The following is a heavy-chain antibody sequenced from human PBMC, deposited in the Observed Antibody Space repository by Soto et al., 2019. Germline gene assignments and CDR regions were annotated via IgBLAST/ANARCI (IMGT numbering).Heavy chain of an antibody. CDR1: GGSISSGGYS. J-gene: IGHJ4*02. Sequence: PSETLSLTCAVSGGSISSGGYSWSWIRQPPGKGLEWIGYIYHSGSTNYNPSLKSRVTISVDTSKNQFSLKLSSVTAADTAVYYCATQLLGSGWYYFDYWGQGTLVTVSS. V-gene: IGHV4-30-2*01. D-gene: IGHD6-19*01. CDR3: ATQLLGSGWYYFDY. CDR2: IYHSGST.